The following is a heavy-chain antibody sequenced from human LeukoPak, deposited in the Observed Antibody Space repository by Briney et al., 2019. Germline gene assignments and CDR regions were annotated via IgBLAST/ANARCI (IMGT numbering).Heavy chain of an antibody. V-gene: IGHV1-2*02. J-gene: IGHJ4*02. CDR3: ARERALGYCTNGVCPYFDY. Sequence: ASVKVSCKASGYTFTGYYMHWVRQAPGQGLEWMGWINPNSGGTNYAQKFQGRVTMTRDTSICTAYMELSRLRSDDTAVYYCARERALGYCTNGVCPYFDYWGQGILVTVSS. CDR2: INPNSGGT. CDR1: GYTFTGYY. D-gene: IGHD2-8*01.